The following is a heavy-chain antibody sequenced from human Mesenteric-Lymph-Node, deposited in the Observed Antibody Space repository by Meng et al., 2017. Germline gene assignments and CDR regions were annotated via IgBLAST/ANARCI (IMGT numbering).Heavy chain of an antibody. Sequence: GESLKISCAASGFTFSTSGMHWARQAPGKGLEWVAIMSSDASKTYYGDSVKGRFIISRDISKDTLYLQMNSLRVEDTAVYYCARDQRPNLAAAGTTEGPYNWFDPWGQGTLVTVSS. CDR1: GFTFSTSG. D-gene: IGHD6-13*01. CDR2: MSSDASKT. V-gene: IGHV3-30*05. J-gene: IGHJ5*02. CDR3: ARDQRPNLAAAGTTEGPYNWFDP.